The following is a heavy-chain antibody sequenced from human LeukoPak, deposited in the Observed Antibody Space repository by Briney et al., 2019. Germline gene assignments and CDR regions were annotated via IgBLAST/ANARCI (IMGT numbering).Heavy chain of an antibody. CDR3: ARHYSAWYGYFDF. D-gene: IGHD6-19*01. Sequence: GSLRLSCAASGFTFSSYWMSWVRQAPGKGLEWVANIKQDGSEKYYVDSVKGRFTISRDNAKNSLYLQMNSLRAEDTALYYCARHYSAWYGYFDFWGQGTLVTVSS. V-gene: IGHV3-7*02. CDR1: GFTFSSYW. CDR2: IKQDGSEK. J-gene: IGHJ4*02.